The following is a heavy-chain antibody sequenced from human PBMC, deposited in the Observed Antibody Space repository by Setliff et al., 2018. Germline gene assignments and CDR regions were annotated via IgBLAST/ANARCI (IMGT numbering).Heavy chain of an antibody. V-gene: IGHV1-18*01. CDR2: ISGHNGKT. CDR3: AKEPALSLTESIRRSYYDYALDV. D-gene: IGHD3-10*01. J-gene: IGHJ6*02. CDR1: GYTFEYFG. Sequence: VKVSCKASGYTFEYFGISWVRQAPGQGLEWMGWISGHNGKTNIAQKFQGRLTMTTDTTTAYMELWSLTSDDTAIYFCAKEPALSLTESIRRSYYDYALDVWGQGTTVTV.